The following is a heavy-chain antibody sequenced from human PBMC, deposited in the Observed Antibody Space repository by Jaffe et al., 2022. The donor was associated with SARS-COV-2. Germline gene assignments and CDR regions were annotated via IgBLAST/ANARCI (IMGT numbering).Heavy chain of an antibody. V-gene: IGHV5-51*01. D-gene: IGHD1-26*01. Sequence: EVQLVQSAAEVKKPGESLKISCQGSGYSFTSYRIAWVRQMPGKGLEWMGIFSPGDSHTKYSPSFQGHVTISGDKSISTAYLQWTSLKASDTAMYYCARRRGGNSGSYYDHFDYWGQGTLVTVSS. CDR3: ARRRGGNSGSYYDHFDY. J-gene: IGHJ4*02. CDR2: FSPGDSHT. CDR1: GYSFTSYR.